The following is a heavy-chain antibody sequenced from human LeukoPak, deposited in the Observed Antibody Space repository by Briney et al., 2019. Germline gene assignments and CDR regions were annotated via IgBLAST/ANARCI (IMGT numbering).Heavy chain of an antibody. CDR1: GGSISSSSYY. D-gene: IGHD3-22*01. CDR3: ATLRGDYYDSRAYDL. CDR2: IFTSGNT. Sequence: TSETLSLTCTVSGGSISSSSYYWGWIRQPPGKGLEWIGRIFTSGNTDYNPSLKSRVFISIETSKNRFSLTLNSVTAADTAVYYCATLRGDYYDSRAYDLWGQGTMVTVSS. J-gene: IGHJ3*01. V-gene: IGHV4-39*07.